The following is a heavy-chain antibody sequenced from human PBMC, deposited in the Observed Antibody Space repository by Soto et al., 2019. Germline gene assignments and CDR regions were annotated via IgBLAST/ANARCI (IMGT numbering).Heavy chain of an antibody. Sequence: QVQLQESGPGLVKPSQTLSLTCTVSGGSISSGDYYWSWIRQPPGKGLEWIGYIYYSGSTYYNPYLKSRVTISVDTSKNHFSLKLSSVTAADTAVYYCARDVPGYDILTGYYVNWFDPWGQGTLVTVSS. CDR2: IYYSGST. J-gene: IGHJ5*02. D-gene: IGHD3-9*01. V-gene: IGHV4-30-4*01. CDR1: GGSISSGDYY. CDR3: ARDVPGYDILTGYYVNWFDP.